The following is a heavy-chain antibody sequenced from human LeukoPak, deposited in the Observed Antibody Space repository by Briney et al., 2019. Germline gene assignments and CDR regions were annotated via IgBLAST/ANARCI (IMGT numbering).Heavy chain of an antibody. D-gene: IGHD3-10*01. CDR3: AEDGYGSGGRWFDP. CDR1: GFSSYTFG. CDR2: FRGDGGST. Sequence: GGSLTLSCAVSGFSSYTFGMSWVRQAPGKGLEWISSFRGDGGSTYYAETVRGRFTISRDKSKNTLYLQMNSLRAEDSAVYFCAEDGYGSGGRWFDPWGRGTLVTVSS. V-gene: IGHV3-23*01. J-gene: IGHJ5*02.